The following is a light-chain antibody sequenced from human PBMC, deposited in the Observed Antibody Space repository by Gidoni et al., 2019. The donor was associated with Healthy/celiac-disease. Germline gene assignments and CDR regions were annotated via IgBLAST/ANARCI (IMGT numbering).Light chain of an antibody. Sequence: SSVLTQPPSVSVAPGQTARITCGGNNIGSKSVHWYQQKPGQAPVLVVYDDSDRPSGIPGRFSGSNSGNTATLTISRVEAGDEADYYCQVWDSSSDHPVFGGGTKLTVL. CDR2: DDS. V-gene: IGLV3-21*02. CDR1: NIGSKS. J-gene: IGLJ2*01. CDR3: QVWDSSSDHPV.